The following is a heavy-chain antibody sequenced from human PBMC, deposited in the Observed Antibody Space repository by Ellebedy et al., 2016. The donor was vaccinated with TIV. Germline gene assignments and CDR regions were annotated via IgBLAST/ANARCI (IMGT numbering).Heavy chain of an antibody. Sequence: MPSETLSLTCTVSGGSISSYYWSWIRQPPGKGLEWIGEINHSGSTNYNPSLKSRVTVSVDTSKNQFSLKLSSVTAADTAVYYCARGGPGPRKYFQHWGQGTLVTVSS. CDR1: GGSISSYY. D-gene: IGHD1-14*01. V-gene: IGHV4-34*01. CDR2: INHSGST. CDR3: ARGGPGPRKYFQH. J-gene: IGHJ1*01.